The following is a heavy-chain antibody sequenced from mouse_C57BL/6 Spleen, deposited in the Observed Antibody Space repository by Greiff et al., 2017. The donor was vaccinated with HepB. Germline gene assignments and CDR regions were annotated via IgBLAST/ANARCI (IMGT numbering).Heavy chain of an antibody. J-gene: IGHJ2*01. CDR2: ISSGSSTI. CDR3: ARDHYYGFDY. CDR1: GFTFSDYG. V-gene: IGHV5-17*01. Sequence: DVQLQESGGGLVKPGGSLKLSCAASGFTFSDYGMHWVRQAPEKGLEWVAYISSGSSTIYYADTVKGRFTISRDNAKNTLFLQMTSLRSEDTAMYYCARDHYYGFDYWGQGTTLTVSS. D-gene: IGHD1-2*01.